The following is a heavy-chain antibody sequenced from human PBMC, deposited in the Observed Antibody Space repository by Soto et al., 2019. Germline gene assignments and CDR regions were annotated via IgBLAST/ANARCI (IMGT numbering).Heavy chain of an antibody. CDR3: TRDFLNIVAPYAY. CDR2: IRSKAYGGTT. J-gene: IGHJ4*02. V-gene: IGHV3-49*03. D-gene: IGHD5-12*01. CDR1: GFTFGDYA. Sequence: PGGSLRLSCTASGFTFGDYAMSWFRQAPGKGLEWVGFIRSKAYGGTTEYAASAKGRFTISRDDSKSIAYLQMNSLKTENTAVYYCTRDFLNIVAPYAYWGQGTLVTVSS.